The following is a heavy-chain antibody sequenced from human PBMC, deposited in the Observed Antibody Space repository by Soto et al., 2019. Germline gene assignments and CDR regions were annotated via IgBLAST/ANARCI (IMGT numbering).Heavy chain of an antibody. CDR3: ARSIMTAVTTFDY. Sequence: SETLSLTCTVSGVSISSGDHYWSWNRQHPEKGLEWIGYIYHRGSTDYNPSLKSRVTMSLDTSKNQFSLNLSSVTAADTAVYFCARSIMTAVTTFDYWGQGTLVTVSS. V-gene: IGHV4-31*03. CDR1: GVSISSGDHY. D-gene: IGHD4-17*01. CDR2: IYHRGST. J-gene: IGHJ4*02.